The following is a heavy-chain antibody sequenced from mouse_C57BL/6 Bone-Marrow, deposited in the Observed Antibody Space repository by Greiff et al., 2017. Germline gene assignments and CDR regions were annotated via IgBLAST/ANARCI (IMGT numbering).Heavy chain of an antibody. CDR2: INYDGSST. D-gene: IGHD1-1*01. CDR1: GFTFSDYY. J-gene: IGHJ2*01. Sequence: EVNLVESEGGLVQPGSSMKLSCTASGFTFSDYYMAWVRQVPEKGLEWVANINYDGSSTYYLDSLKSRFIISRDNAKNILYLQMSSLKSEDTATYYCARGDYYGSSRYFDYWGQGTTLTVSS. V-gene: IGHV5-16*01. CDR3: ARGDYYGSSRYFDY.